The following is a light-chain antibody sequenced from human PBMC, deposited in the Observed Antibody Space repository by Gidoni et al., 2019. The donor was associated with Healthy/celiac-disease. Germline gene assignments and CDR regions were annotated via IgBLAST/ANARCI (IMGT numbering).Light chain of an antibody. J-gene: IGKJ3*01. CDR2: AAS. V-gene: IGKV1-39*01. Sequence: DLQLTQSPSSLSASLGARVTITCRASQSISSYLNWYQQKPGKAPKLLTYAASSLQSGVPSRFSGSGSGTDFTLTISSLQPEDFATYYCKQSYSTLFTFGPGTKVDIK. CDR1: QSISSY. CDR3: KQSYSTLFT.